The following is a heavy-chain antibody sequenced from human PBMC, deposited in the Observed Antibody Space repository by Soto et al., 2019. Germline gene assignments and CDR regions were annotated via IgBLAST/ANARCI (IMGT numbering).Heavy chain of an antibody. CDR2: IIPILGIA. V-gene: IGHV1-69*02. CDR1: GGTFSSYT. D-gene: IGHD4-17*01. CDR3: ASSRGDYGYFDY. J-gene: IGHJ4*02. Sequence: VQLVQSGAEVKKPGSSVKVSCKASGGTFSSYTISWVRQAPGQGLEWMGRIIPILGIANYAQKFQGRVTITADKSTSTAYMELSSLRSEDTAVYYCASSRGDYGYFDYWGQGTLVTVSS.